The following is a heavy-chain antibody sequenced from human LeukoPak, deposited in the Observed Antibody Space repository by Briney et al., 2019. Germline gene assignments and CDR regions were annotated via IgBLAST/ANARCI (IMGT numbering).Heavy chain of an antibody. J-gene: IGHJ4*02. CDR1: GFTFSTYA. CDR3: AKGGHDFNPFYW. D-gene: IGHD2-21*02. Sequence: GGSLRLSCAAPGFTFSTYAMGWVRQAPGKGLEWVSSIKGGGDDPFYAVSVKGRFTISRDNSKNTLFLQLDSLRAEDSAVYYCAKGGHDFNPFYWWGQGTLVTVSS. V-gene: IGHV3-23*01. CDR2: IKGGGDDP.